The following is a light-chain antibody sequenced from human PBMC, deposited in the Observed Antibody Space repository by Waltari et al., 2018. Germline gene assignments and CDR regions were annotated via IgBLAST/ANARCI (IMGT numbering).Light chain of an antibody. V-gene: IGKV1-5*03. CDR3: QQYDSYPWT. J-gene: IGKJ1*01. CDR2: KAS. CDR1: QTIRSW. Sequence: DIQMTHSPSTLSASVGDRVTITCRASQTIRSWLAWYQHKPGKAPKLLIYKASNLESGVPSSFSGSGSGTEFTLTVSSLQPDDFATYYCQQYDSYPWTFGQGTKVEI.